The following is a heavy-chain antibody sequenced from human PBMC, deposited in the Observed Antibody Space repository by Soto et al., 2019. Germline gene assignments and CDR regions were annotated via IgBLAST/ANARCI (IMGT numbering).Heavy chain of an antibody. J-gene: IGHJ3*02. CDR1: GYTFTGYY. CDR2: INPNSGGT. Sequence: ASVKVSCKASGYTFTGYYMHWVRQAPGQGLEWMGWINPNSGGTNYAQKFQGWVTMTRDTSISTAYMELSRLRSDDTAVYYCARDASGWTSDAFDIWGQGTLVTV. V-gene: IGHV1-2*04. D-gene: IGHD6-19*01. CDR3: ARDASGWTSDAFDI.